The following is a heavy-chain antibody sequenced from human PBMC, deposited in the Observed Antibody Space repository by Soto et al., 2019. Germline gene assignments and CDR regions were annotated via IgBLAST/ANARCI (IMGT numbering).Heavy chain of an antibody. Sequence: QVQLVESGGGVVQPGRSLRLSCAASGFTFSSYGMHWVRQAPGKGLEWVAVISSDGSNKYYADSVKGRFTISRDNSKNTLYLQMNSLRAEDTAVYYCAKRKRGYSGTSGFDYWGQGTLVTVSS. D-gene: IGHD5-12*01. J-gene: IGHJ4*02. CDR1: GFTFSSYG. CDR2: ISSDGSNK. V-gene: IGHV3-30*18. CDR3: AKRKRGYSGTSGFDY.